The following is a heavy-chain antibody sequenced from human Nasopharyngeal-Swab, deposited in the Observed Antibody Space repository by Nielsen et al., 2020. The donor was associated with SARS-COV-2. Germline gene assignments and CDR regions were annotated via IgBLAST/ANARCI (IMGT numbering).Heavy chain of an antibody. CDR1: GFTFKTYV. Sequence: GESLKISCSVSGFTFKTYVMHWIRQAPGKGLEYVSGISRDGGFTYSADSVKGRFIMSRDNPKNILFLQMSSLRIEDSAVYYCVKGNNRLSYDILTGNQPTYYSYYGLDVWCQGTTVTVSS. CDR2: ISRDGGFT. CDR3: VKGNNRLSYDILTGNQPTYYSYYGLDV. J-gene: IGHJ6*02. D-gene: IGHD3-9*01. V-gene: IGHV3-64D*08.